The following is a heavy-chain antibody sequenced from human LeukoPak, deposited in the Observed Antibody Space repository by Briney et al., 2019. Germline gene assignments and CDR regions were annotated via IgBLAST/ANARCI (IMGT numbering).Heavy chain of an antibody. Sequence: PSGTLSLTCTVSGGSISSYYWSWIRQPPGKGLEWIGYIYYSGSTNYNPSLKSRVTISVDTSKNQFSLKLSSVTAADTAVYYCARGDLVAPFDYWGQGTLVTVSS. CDR3: ARGDLVAPFDY. CDR2: IYYSGST. J-gene: IGHJ4*02. CDR1: GGSISSYY. V-gene: IGHV4-59*01. D-gene: IGHD2-2*01.